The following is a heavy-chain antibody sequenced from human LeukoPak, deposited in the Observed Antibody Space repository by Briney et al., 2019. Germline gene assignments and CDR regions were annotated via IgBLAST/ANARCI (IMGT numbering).Heavy chain of an antibody. D-gene: IGHD4-11*01. CDR3: AKDLGYYSSYYYGMDV. CDR2: ISYDGRSK. Sequence: GGSLRLSCAASGFTFSSSGMHWVRQAPGKGLEWVAVISYDGRSKYYGDSVKGRFTISRDNSKNTLYLQMNSLRAEDSAVYYCAKDLGYYSSYYYGMDVWGQGTTVTVSS. J-gene: IGHJ6*02. V-gene: IGHV3-30*18. CDR1: GFTFSSSG.